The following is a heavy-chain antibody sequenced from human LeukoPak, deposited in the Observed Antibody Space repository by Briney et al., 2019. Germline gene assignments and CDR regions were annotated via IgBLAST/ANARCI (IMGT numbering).Heavy chain of an antibody. Sequence: PGGTLRLSCAASGVTFSSYWITWVRQAPGKGLEWVANIKEDVTEKNYVDSVKGRFTISRDNAKNSLYLQMNSLSPEDTAVYYCTRARYSDYWGQGTLVTVSS. CDR2: IKEDVTEK. V-gene: IGHV3-7*01. J-gene: IGHJ4*02. D-gene: IGHD1-26*01. CDR3: TRARYSDY. CDR1: GVTFSSYW.